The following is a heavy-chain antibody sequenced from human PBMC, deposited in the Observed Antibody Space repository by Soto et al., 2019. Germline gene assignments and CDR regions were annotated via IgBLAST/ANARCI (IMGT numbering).Heavy chain of an antibody. CDR2: ISGSGGST. D-gene: IGHD6-19*01. CDR1: GFTFSSYS. J-gene: IGHJ4*02. CDR3: AKADPPGYSSGWSEFDY. V-gene: IGHV3-23*01. Sequence: GGSLRLSCAASGFTFSSYSMNWVRQAPGKGLEWVSAISGSGGSTYYADSVKGRFTISRDNSKNTLYLQMNSLRAEDTAVYYCAKADPPGYSSGWSEFDYWGQGTLVTVSS.